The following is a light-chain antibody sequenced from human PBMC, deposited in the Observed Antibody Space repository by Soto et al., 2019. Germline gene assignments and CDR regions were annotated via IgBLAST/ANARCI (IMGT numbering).Light chain of an antibody. CDR2: DVS. CDR3: SSYTSSSTLVV. CDR1: SSDVGGYNY. V-gene: IGLV2-14*01. J-gene: IGLJ2*01. Sequence: QSALTQPASVSGSPGQSITISCTGTSSDVGGYNYVSWYQQHPAKAPKLMIYDVSNRPSGVSNRFSGSKSGNTASLTISGLQAEDEADYSCSSYTSSSTLVVLGGGTKLNV.